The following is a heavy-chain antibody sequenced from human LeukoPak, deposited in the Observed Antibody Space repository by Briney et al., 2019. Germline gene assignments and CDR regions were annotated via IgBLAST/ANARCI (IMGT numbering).Heavy chain of an antibody. CDR1: GFTFSDYY. CDR3: AKGRLPGDY. CDR2: ISKTDSST. J-gene: IGHJ4*02. V-gene: IGHV3-11*04. Sequence: GGSLRLSCTASGFTFSDYYMSWIRQAPGKGLEWVSYISKTDSSTNYADSVRGRFTISRDDAKSSLYLQMNSLRAEDTAVYYCAKGRLPGDYWGQGTLVTVSS. D-gene: IGHD2-21*02.